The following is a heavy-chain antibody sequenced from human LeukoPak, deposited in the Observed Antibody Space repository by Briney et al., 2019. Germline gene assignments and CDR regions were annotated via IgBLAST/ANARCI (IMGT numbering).Heavy chain of an antibody. V-gene: IGHV3-30*02. CDR2: IRYDGSNK. J-gene: IGHJ4*02. CDR1: RFTFSSYG. CDR3: ANLGWATGDIDY. Sequence: GGSLRLSCAASRFTFSSYGMHWVRQAPGKGLEWVAFIRYDGSNKYYADSVKGRFTISRDNSKNTLYLQMNSLRAEDTAVYYCANLGWATGDIDYWGQGTLVTVSS. D-gene: IGHD5-24*01.